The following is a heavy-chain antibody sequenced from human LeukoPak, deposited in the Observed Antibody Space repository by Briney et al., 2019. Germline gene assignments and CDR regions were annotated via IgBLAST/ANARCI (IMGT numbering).Heavy chain of an antibody. CDR1: GGSFSGYY. V-gene: IGHV4-34*01. Sequence: SETLSLTCAVYGGSFSGYYWSWIRQPPGKGLEWIGEINHSGSTNYNPSLKSRVTISVDTSKNQFSLKLSSVTAADTAVYYCARLGAYSSGWRLDYWGQGTLVTVSS. CDR3: ARLGAYSSGWRLDY. D-gene: IGHD6-19*01. J-gene: IGHJ4*02. CDR2: INHSGST.